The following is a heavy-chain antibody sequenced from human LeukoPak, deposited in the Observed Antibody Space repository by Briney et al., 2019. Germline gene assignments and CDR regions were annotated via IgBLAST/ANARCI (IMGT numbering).Heavy chain of an antibody. CDR3: ARGSVGALSYFDF. CDR1: GFTFSDYC. V-gene: IGHV3-11*05. Sequence: GGSLRLSGAASGFTFSDYCMSWIRQAPGKGLEWVSYISSSSSYTNYADSVKGRFTISRDNAKNSLYLQMNSLRAEDTAVYYCARGSVGALSYFDFWGQGTLVSVSS. D-gene: IGHD1-26*01. CDR2: ISSSSSYT. J-gene: IGHJ4*02.